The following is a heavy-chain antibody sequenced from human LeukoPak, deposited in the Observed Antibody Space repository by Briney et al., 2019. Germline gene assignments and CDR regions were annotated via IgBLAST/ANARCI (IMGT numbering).Heavy chain of an antibody. D-gene: IGHD5-18*01. Sequence: SETLSLTCTVAGGSINSHYWGWIRPAPRKGLEWIGYIYNSENTNYNSSLKSRFTISLDTPKNQFSLNLKSVTAADTAVYYCARGYSYGFEYDYYYYVDVWGKGTTVTVSS. CDR2: IYNSENT. J-gene: IGHJ6*03. CDR3: ARGYSYGFEYDYYYYVDV. V-gene: IGHV4-59*11. CDR1: GGSINSHY.